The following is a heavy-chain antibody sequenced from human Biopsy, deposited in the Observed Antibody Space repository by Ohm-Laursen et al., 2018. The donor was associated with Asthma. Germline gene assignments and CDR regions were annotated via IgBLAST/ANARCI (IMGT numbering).Heavy chain of an antibody. CDR1: GFTFSDYD. Sequence: RSLRLSCSASGFTFSDYDMHWARQAPGKGLEWVAVISYDGTNKDYADSVKGRFTFSRDNSQNTLSLEMNSLRVEDTAVYYCARDLRSDNWNPWGMDVWGLGTTVTVAS. D-gene: IGHD1-20*01. CDR3: ARDLRSDNWNPWGMDV. V-gene: IGHV3-30-3*01. CDR2: ISYDGTNK. J-gene: IGHJ6*02.